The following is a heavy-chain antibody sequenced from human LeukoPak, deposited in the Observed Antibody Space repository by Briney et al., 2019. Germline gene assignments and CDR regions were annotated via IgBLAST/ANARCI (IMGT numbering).Heavy chain of an antibody. Sequence: SETLSLTCAVYGGSFSGYYWSWIRQPPGKGLEWIGEINHSGSTNYNPSLKSRVTISVDTSKNQFSLRLSSVTAADTAVYYCARPLTYSSSWFDAFDIWGQGTMVTVSS. CDR1: GGSFSGYY. J-gene: IGHJ3*02. D-gene: IGHD6-13*01. CDR3: ARPLTYSSSWFDAFDI. CDR2: INHSGST. V-gene: IGHV4-34*01.